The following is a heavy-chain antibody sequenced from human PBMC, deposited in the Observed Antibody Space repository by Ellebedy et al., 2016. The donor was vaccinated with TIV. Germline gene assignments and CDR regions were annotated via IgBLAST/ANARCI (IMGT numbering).Heavy chain of an antibody. CDR2: ITSGGTT. CDR3: ANSGWEDY. CDR1: GIRFSRHA. V-gene: IGHV3-23*01. Sequence: GESLKISCAASGIRFSRHAMSWVRQASGKGLEWVSGITSGGTTNYADSVKGRFTISRDNSKNTLYLQMNSLRAEDTAVYYCANSGWEDYWGQGTLVTVSS. D-gene: IGHD6-19*01. J-gene: IGHJ4*02.